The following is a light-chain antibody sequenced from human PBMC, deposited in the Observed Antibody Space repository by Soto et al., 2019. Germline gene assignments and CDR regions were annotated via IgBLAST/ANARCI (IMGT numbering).Light chain of an antibody. V-gene: IGLV2-23*01. J-gene: IGLJ1*01. Sequence: QSVLTPPASVCGSLSESTAFSCTETSSDVGSYIFVSWFQQHPGKAPKLMIYEGSKRPSGVSNRFSGSKSGNTASLTISGLQAEDEADYYCCSYAGSSTYVFGTGTKVTVL. CDR3: CSYAGSSTYV. CDR2: EGS. CDR1: SSDVGSYIF.